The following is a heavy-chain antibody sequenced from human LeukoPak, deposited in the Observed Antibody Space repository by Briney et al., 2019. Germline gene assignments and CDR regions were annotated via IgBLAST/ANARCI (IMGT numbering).Heavy chain of an antibody. CDR3: ARVIYGDYDLMDV. Sequence: ASVKVSCKASGYTFTSYGISWVRQAPGQGLEWMGWISAYNGNTNYAQKIQGRLTMTTDPSTSTAYMELRSLKSDDTAVYYCARVIYGDYDLMDVWGKGTTVTVSS. D-gene: IGHD4-17*01. CDR2: ISAYNGNT. V-gene: IGHV1-18*01. CDR1: GYTFTSYG. J-gene: IGHJ6*04.